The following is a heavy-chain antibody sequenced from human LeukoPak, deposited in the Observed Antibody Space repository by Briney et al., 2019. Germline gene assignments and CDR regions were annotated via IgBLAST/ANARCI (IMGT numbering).Heavy chain of an antibody. CDR3: ARGRGSSSWMYFDY. J-gene: IGHJ4*02. D-gene: IGHD6-13*01. Sequence: SETLSLTCAVYGGSFSGYYWSWIRQPPGKGLEWIGEINHSGSTNYNPSLNSRVTISVDTSKNQFSLKLSSVTAADTAVYYCARGRGSSSWMYFDYWGQGTLVTVSS. CDR1: GGSFSGYY. CDR2: INHSGST. V-gene: IGHV4-34*01.